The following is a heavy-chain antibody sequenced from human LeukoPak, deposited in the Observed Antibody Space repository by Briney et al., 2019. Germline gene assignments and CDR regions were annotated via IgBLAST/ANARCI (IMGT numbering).Heavy chain of an antibody. Sequence: GGSLRLSCAASGFTFSSYSMNWVRQAPGKGLEWVSSISSSSSYIYYADSVEGRFTISRDNAKNSLYLQMNSLRAEDTAVYYCARDIAAAGTGYRGQGTLVTVSS. V-gene: IGHV3-21*01. CDR2: ISSSSSYI. J-gene: IGHJ4*02. CDR3: ARDIAAAGTGY. D-gene: IGHD6-13*01. CDR1: GFTFSSYS.